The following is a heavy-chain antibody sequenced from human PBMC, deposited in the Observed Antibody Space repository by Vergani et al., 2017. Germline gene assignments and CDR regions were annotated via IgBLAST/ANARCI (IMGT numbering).Heavy chain of an antibody. CDR2: IYYSGST. J-gene: IGHJ3*02. Sequence: QVQLQESGPGLVKPSETLSLTCTVSGGSISSYYWSWIRQPPGKGLEWIGYIYYSGSTNYNPSLKSRVTISVDTSKNQFSLKLSSVTAADTAVYYCAGERVVPVHYAFDIWGQGTMVTVSS. CDR1: GGSISSYY. D-gene: IGHD2-2*01. V-gene: IGHV4-59*01. CDR3: AGERVVPVHYAFDI.